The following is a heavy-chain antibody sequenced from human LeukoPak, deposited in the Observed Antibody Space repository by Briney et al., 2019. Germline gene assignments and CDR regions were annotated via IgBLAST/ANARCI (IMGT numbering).Heavy chain of an antibody. J-gene: IGHJ4*02. CDR1: GGSFNDYY. D-gene: IGHD5-18*01. CDR3: ARGRYNYGFYDS. Sequence: PSETLSLTCAVYGGSFNDYYWTWIRQPPGKGLEWIGEINNSGRTNYNPSLNSRVTMSVDTSKNQFSLRLTSVTAADTATYYCARGRYNYGFYDSWSQGTLVSVSS. V-gene: IGHV4-34*01. CDR2: INNSGRT.